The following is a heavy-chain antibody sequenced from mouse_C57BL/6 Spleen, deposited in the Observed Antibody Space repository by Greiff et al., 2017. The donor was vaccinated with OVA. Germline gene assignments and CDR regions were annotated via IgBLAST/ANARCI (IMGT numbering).Heavy chain of an antibody. V-gene: IGHV5-9-1*02. CDR3: TRAWGGYFDV. CDR2: ISSGGDYI. Sequence: EVKLMESGEGLVKPGGSLKLSCAASGFTFSSYAMSWVRQTPEKRLEWVAYISSGGDYIYYADTVKGRFTISRDNARNTLYLQMSSLKSEDTAMYYCTRAWGGYFDVWGTGTTVTVSS. J-gene: IGHJ1*03. D-gene: IGHD4-1*01. CDR1: GFTFSSYA.